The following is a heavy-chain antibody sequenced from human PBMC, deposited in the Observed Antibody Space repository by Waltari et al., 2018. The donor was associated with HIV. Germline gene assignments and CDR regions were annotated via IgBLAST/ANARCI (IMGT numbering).Heavy chain of an antibody. J-gene: IGHJ4*02. CDR3: TRAVFWSGFFTDYFFDY. V-gene: IGHV3-74*01. D-gene: IGHD3-3*01. CDR1: RFNFSSYW. Sequence: EVQLVESGGGLVQPGGSLRLSCAASRFNFSSYWMHWVRQVPGKGLVWVSRVNGDASSTDYAASVRGRFTISRDNAKNTLYLQMNSLRAEDTAVYYCTRAVFWSGFFTDYFFDYWGQGTPVTVSS. CDR2: VNGDASST.